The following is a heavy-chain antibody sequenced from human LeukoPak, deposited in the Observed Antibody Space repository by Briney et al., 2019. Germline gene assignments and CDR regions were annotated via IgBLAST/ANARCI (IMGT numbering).Heavy chain of an antibody. J-gene: IGHJ3*02. D-gene: IGHD1-26*01. CDR1: GYTFTGYY. CDR3: ARPPKLRYSGSYDDAFDI. CDR2: INPNSGGT. Sequence: ASVKVSCKASGYTFTGYYMHWVRQAPGQGLEWMGWINPNSGGTNYAQKFQGRVTMTRDTSISTAYMELSRLRSDDTAVYYCARPPKLRYSGSYDDAFDIWGQGTMVIVSS. V-gene: IGHV1-2*02.